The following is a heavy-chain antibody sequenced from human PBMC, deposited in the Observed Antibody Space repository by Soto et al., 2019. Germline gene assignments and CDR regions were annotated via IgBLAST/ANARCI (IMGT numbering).Heavy chain of an antibody. D-gene: IGHD6-19*01. V-gene: IGHV3-23*01. J-gene: IGHJ4*02. Sequence: GGSLRLSCAASGFTFSSYAMSWVRQAPGKGLEWVSAISGSGGSTYYADSVKGRFTTSRDNSKNTLYLQMNSLRAEDTAVYYCAKDREAVAGLPNDYWGQGTLVTVSS. CDR3: AKDREAVAGLPNDY. CDR2: ISGSGGST. CDR1: GFTFSSYA.